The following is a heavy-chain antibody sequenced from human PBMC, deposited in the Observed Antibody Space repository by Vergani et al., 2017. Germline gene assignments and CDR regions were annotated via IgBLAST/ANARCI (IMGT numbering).Heavy chain of an antibody. CDR1: GGSFTSYH. J-gene: IGHJ6*03. V-gene: IGHV4-34*01. Sequence: QVQLQQWGRGLLKPSETLSLTCVVNGGSFTSYHWTWIRQSPGEGLEWVGDIDHTGRPDYNPSLKSRLTMSVDKSRNKFSLTLNSVTATDTAIYFCARVNTETNGHLYYYDYMDVWGQGTAVTVS. CDR3: ARVNTETNGHLYYYDYMDV. CDR2: IDHTGRP. D-gene: IGHD4-11*01.